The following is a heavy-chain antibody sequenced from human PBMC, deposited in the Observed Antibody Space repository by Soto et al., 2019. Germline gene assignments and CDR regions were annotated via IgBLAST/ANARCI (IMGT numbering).Heavy chain of an antibody. D-gene: IGHD1-26*01. Sequence: EVQLVESGGGLVQPGGSLRLSCAASGFTFSTYWMHWVRQVPGKGLLWVSHINSDGSNTRYADSVKGRFTISRDNAKNTLYLQMNSLRAEDTAVYYCARDDARPIVGADYWGQGTLVTVSS. V-gene: IGHV3-74*01. CDR2: INSDGSNT. CDR1: GFTFSTYW. CDR3: ARDDARPIVGADY. J-gene: IGHJ4*02.